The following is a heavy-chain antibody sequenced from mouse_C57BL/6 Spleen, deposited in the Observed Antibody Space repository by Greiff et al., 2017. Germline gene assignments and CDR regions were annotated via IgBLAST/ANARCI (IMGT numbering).Heavy chain of an antibody. V-gene: IGHV7-3*01. J-gene: IGHJ2*01. CDR2: IRNKANGYTT. CDR3: ARSMITTGNFDY. CDR1: GFTFTAYY. D-gene: IGHD2-4*01. Sequence: EVQVVESGGGLVQPGGSLSLSCAASGFTFTAYYMSWVRQPPGKALEWLGFIRNKANGYTTEYSASVKGRFTISRDTSQSILYLQMNALRAEDSATYYCARSMITTGNFDYWGQGTTLTVSS.